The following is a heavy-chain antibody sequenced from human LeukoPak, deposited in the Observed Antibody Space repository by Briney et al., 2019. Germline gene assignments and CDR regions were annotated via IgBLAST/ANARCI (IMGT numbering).Heavy chain of an antibody. D-gene: IGHD1-26*01. Sequence: AGGSLRLSCAASGFIFSSYGMHWVRPAPGKGLEWEAFIRYDGRNKYYADSVKGRFTISRDNSKNTLYLQMNSLRGEDTAVYYCAKDSLRERIVGSTTRGVNDYWGQGTLVTVSS. CDR3: AKDSLRERIVGSTTRGVNDY. V-gene: IGHV3-30*02. J-gene: IGHJ4*02. CDR2: IRYDGRNK. CDR1: GFIFSSYG.